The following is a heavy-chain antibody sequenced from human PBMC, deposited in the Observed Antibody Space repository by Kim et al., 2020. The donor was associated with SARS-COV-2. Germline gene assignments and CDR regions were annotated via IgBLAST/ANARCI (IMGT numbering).Heavy chain of an antibody. Sequence: TPSLKSRVTISVDKSKTQFSLKLSSVTAADTAVYYCARDFGYSYGLPGYWGQGTLVTVSS. CDR3: ARDFGYSYGLPGY. J-gene: IGHJ4*02. D-gene: IGHD5-18*01. V-gene: IGHV4-4*02.